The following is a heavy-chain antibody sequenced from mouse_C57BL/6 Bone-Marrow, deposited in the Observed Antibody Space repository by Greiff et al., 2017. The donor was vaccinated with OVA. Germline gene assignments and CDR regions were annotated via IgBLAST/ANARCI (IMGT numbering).Heavy chain of an antibody. CDR1: GFSLTSYG. D-gene: IGHD4-1*01. CDR2: IWRGGST. V-gene: IGHV2-5*01. Sequence: QVQLKESGPGLVQPSQSLSITCTVSGFSLTSYGVHWVRQSPGKGLEWLGVIWRGGSTDYNAAFMSRLSITKDNSKSQVFFKMNSLQADDTAIYYCAKMRLTGTVYWYFDVWGTGTTVTVSS. CDR3: AKMRLTGTVYWYFDV. J-gene: IGHJ1*03.